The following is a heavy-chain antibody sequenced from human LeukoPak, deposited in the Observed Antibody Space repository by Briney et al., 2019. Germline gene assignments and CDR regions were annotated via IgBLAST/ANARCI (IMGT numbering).Heavy chain of an antibody. V-gene: IGHV1-46*01. D-gene: IGHD4-17*01. CDR3: ARDLGFHYGSDY. CDR1: GYTFTSYY. J-gene: IGHJ4*02. CDR2: INPSGGST. Sequence: ASVKVSCKASGYTFTSYYMHWVRQAPGQGLEWMGTINPSGGSTSYAQKFQGRVTMTRDTSTSTVYMELSSLRSEDTAVYYCARDLGFHYGSDYWGQGTLVTVSS.